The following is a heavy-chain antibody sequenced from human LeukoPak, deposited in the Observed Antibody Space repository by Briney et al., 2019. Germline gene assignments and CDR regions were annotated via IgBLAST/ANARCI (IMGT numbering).Heavy chain of an antibody. Sequence: PGGSLRLSCAASGFTFTTYSMNWVRQAPGKEPEWVSAVSSSSDYIYYADSVGGRFTISRDNAKNSLYLQMNSLRAEDTALYYCARDIVGATGDAFDIWGQGTMVTVSS. J-gene: IGHJ3*02. CDR3: ARDIVGATGDAFDI. V-gene: IGHV3-21*01. D-gene: IGHD1-26*01. CDR2: VSSSSDYI. CDR1: GFTFTTYS.